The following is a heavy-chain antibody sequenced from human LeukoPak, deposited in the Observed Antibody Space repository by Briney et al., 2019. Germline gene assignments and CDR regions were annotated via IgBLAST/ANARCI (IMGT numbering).Heavy chain of an antibody. V-gene: IGHV3-7*01. Sequence: GGSLRLSCAASGFTFSSYWMSWVRQAPGKGLEWVANIKQDGSEKYYVGSVKGRFTISRDNARNSLYLQMNSLRAEDTAVYYCARDDYSNDWFDPWGQGTLVTVSS. CDR3: ARDDYSNDWFDP. J-gene: IGHJ5*02. CDR1: GFTFSSYW. D-gene: IGHD6-13*01. CDR2: IKQDGSEK.